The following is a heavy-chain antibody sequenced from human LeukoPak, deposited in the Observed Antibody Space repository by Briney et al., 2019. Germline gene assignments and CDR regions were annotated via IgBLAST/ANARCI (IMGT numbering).Heavy chain of an antibody. CDR3: AKQRGMVADSYAYFDY. CDR1: GFTFSSYA. Sequence: PGGSLRLSCAASGFTFSSYAMSWVRQAPGKGLEWVSAISGSGGSTYYADSVKGRFTISRDNSKNTLYLQMNSLRAEDTAVYYCAKQRGMVADSYAYFDYWGQGTLVTVSS. V-gene: IGHV3-23*01. J-gene: IGHJ4*02. D-gene: IGHD1-26*01. CDR2: ISGSGGST.